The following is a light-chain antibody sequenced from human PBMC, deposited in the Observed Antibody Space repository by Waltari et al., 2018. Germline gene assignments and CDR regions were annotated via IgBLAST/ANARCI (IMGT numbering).Light chain of an antibody. CDR3: GTWDSSLNVGV. CDR1: SSNLGNNS. V-gene: IGLV1-51*01. Sequence: QSVLTQPPSVSATPGQKVTISCSGSSSNLGNNSVSWYQHLPGAAPKLLIYGNDKRFFGIPDRFSGSKSGTSATLGITGLQTGDEADFYCGTWDSSLNVGVFGGGTKLTVL. CDR2: GND. J-gene: IGLJ2*01.